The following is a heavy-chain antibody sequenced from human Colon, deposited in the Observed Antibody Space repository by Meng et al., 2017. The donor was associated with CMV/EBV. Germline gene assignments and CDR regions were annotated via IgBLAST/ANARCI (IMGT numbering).Heavy chain of an antibody. V-gene: IGHV3-30*02. J-gene: IGHJ5*02. D-gene: IGHD1-26*01. CDR1: GFTFNSYP. CDR3: ARLLGRLVGASSDVDR. CDR2: MRFDGSKT. Sequence: GESLKISCEASGFTFNSYPMHWVRQAPGKGLEGVAFMRFDGSKTSLAESVKGRFIISRDDSKNTLYLQINSLRADDTAVYYCARLLGRLVGASSDVDRWGQGTLVTVSS.